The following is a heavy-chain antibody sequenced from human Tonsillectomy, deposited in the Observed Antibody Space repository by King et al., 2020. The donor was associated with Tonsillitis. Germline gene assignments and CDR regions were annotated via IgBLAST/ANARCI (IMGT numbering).Heavy chain of an antibody. CDR1: GFTLSDYY. CDR3: GREYWGAFDI. D-gene: IGHD2-8*02. CDR2: INPSGTNT. J-gene: IGHJ3*02. Sequence: VQLVESGGGLVKPGGSLRLSCAASGFTLSDYYMSWIRQAPGRGLEWISFINPSGTNTNYVDSGRGRFTISRDNAKNSMFLQMNSLRAEDTGVYYCGREYWGAFDIWGQGIMVTVSS. V-gene: IGHV3-11*06.